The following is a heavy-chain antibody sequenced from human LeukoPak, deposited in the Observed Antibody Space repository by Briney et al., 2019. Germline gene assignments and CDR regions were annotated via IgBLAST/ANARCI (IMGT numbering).Heavy chain of an antibody. CDR2: INEDGSEK. J-gene: IGHJ4*02. D-gene: IGHD5-24*01. CDR1: GFTIRDYL. CDR3: ATYKNQPHTQFFDF. V-gene: IGHV3-7*02. Sequence: CGAPRLSCAASGFTIRDYLMKLGRQAPGKRLGWGGNINEDGSEKNYVDSVKGRFTTSRDNARNSLSLQMNNLRSEDTAVYYCATYKNQPHTQFFDFWGQGALVTVSA.